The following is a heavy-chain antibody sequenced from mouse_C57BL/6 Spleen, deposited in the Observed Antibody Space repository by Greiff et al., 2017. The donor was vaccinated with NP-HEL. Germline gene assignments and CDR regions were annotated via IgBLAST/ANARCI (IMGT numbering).Heavy chain of an antibody. J-gene: IGHJ1*03. CDR3: APGDVDV. CDR2: ISSGGSYT. Sequence: EVKLVESGGDLVKPGGSLKLSCAASGFTFSSYGMSWVRQTPDKRLEWVATISSGGSYTYYPDSVKGRFTISRDNAKNTLYLQMSSLKSEDTAMYDCAPGDVDVWGTGTTVTVAS. V-gene: IGHV5-6*01. D-gene: IGHD3-3*01. CDR1: GFTFSSYG.